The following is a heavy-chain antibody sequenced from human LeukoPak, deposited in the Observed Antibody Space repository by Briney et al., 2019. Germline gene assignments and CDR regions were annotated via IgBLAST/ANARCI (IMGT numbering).Heavy chain of an antibody. CDR2: IYHSGST. V-gene: IGHV4-4*02. CDR3: ARITVGVGAFDI. Sequence: SETLSLTCAVSGGSISSSNRWSWVRQPPGKGLEWIGEIYHSGSTNYNPSLKSRVTISVDKSKNQFSLKLSSVTAADTAVYYCARITVGVGAFDIWGQGTMVTVSS. D-gene: IGHD3-22*01. CDR1: GGSISSSNR. J-gene: IGHJ3*02.